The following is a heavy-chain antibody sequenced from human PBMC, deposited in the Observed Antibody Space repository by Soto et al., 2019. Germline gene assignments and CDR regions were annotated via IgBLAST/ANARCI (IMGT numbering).Heavy chain of an antibody. CDR3: ASCDYYDSSGYYHYYYGMDV. J-gene: IGHJ6*02. Sequence: QVQLVQSGAEVKKPGSSVKVSCKASGGTFSSYAISWVRQAPGQGLEWMGGIIPIFGTVNYAQKFQGRVTITADESTSTAYMELSSLRSEDTAVYYCASCDYYDSSGYYHYYYGMDVWGQGTTVTVSS. V-gene: IGHV1-69*01. D-gene: IGHD3-22*01. CDR1: GGTFSSYA. CDR2: IIPIFGTV.